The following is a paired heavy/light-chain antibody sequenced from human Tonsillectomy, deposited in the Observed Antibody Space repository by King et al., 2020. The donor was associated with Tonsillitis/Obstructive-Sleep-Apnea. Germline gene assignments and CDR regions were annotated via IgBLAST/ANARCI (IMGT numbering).Light chain of an antibody. V-gene: IGLV2-8*01. CDR1: SSDVGGYNY. Sequence: QSALTQPPSASGSPGQSVTISCTGTSSDVGGYNYVSWYQQHPGKAPKLMIYEVSKRPSGVPDRFSGSKSGNTASLTVSGLQAEDEADYYCSSYAGSIFFGGGTKLTVL. CDR2: EVS. J-gene: IGLJ2*01. CDR3: SSYAGSIF.
Heavy chain of an antibody. V-gene: IGHV4-34*01. CDR3: ARGSSSPIVVVPAATEFDY. J-gene: IGHJ4*02. CDR1: GGSFSGYY. CDR2: INHSGST. D-gene: IGHD2-2*01. Sequence: QVQLQQWGAGLLKPSETLSLTCAVYGGSFSGYYWSWIRQPPGKGLEWIGEINHSGSTNYNPSLKSRVTISVDTSKNQFSLKLSSVTAADTAVYYCARGSSSPIVVVPAATEFDYWGQGTLVTVSS.